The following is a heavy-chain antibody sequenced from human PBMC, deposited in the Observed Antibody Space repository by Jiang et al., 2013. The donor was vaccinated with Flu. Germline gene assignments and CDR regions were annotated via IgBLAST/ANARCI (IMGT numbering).Heavy chain of an antibody. CDR1: GGSISSSIYY. Sequence: GPGLVKPSETLSLTCSVSGGSISSSIYYWGWIRQPPGKGLEWIGSIYYSGSTYYNPSLKSRVTISVDTSKNQFSLKLSSVTAADTAVYYCARQRGDTMVRGVISDYFDYWGQGTLVTVSS. V-gene: IGHV4-39*01. D-gene: IGHD3-10*01. J-gene: IGHJ4*02. CDR3: ARQRGDTMVRGVISDYFDY. CDR2: IYYSGST.